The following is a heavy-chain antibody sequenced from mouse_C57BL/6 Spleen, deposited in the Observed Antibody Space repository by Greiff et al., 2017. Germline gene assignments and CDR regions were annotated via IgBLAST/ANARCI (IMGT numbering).Heavy chain of an antibody. CDR1: GYTFTGYW. Sequence: QVQLQQSGAELMKPGASVKLSCKATGYTFTGYWIEWVKQRPGHGLEWIGEVVPGSGSTNYNEKFNGKATFTADTSSNTAYMQLSSLTTEDSAIYYCARDSGNYAGYFDYWGQGTTLTVSS. J-gene: IGHJ2*01. D-gene: IGHD2-1*01. V-gene: IGHV1-9*01. CDR2: VVPGSGST. CDR3: ARDSGNYAGYFDY.